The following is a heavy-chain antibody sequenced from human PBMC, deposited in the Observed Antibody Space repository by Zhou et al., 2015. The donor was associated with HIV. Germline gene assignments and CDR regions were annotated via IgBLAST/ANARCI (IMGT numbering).Heavy chain of an antibody. Sequence: QVQLVQSGAEVKKPGASVKVSCKASGYTFTGYYMHWVRQAPGQGLEWMGRINPNSGGTNYAQKFQGRVTMTRDTSISTAYMELSRLRSDDTAVYYCARDKGLRFLEWLEANWFDPWGQGTLVTVSS. CDR2: INPNSGGT. J-gene: IGHJ5*02. CDR1: GYTFTGYY. V-gene: IGHV1-2*06. CDR3: ARDKGLRFLEWLEANWFDP. D-gene: IGHD3-3*01.